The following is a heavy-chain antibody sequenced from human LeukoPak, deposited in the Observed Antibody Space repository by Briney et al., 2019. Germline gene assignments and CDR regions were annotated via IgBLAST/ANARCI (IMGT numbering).Heavy chain of an antibody. Sequence: SVKVSCKASGGTFSSYAISWVRQAPGQGLEWMGGIIPIFGTANYAQKFQGRVTITTDESTSTAYMELSSLRSEDTAVYYCARSSLSPPYDFWSGYYEGGFDYWGQGTLVTVSS. J-gene: IGHJ4*02. CDR1: GGTFSSYA. V-gene: IGHV1-69*05. D-gene: IGHD3-3*01. CDR3: ARSSLSPPYDFWSGYYEGGFDY. CDR2: IIPIFGTA.